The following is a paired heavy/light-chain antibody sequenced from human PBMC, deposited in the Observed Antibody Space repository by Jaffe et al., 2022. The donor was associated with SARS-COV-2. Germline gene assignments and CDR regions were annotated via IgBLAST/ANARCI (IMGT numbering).Heavy chain of an antibody. J-gene: IGHJ6*03. CDR3: ARISRTNTWYLGGYFYFMDV. Sequence: QVTLKESGPVLVKPTETLTLTCSVSGFSLSNARMGVSWIRQPPGRALEWLAHIFSNGETSYSTSLKSRLTLSKDTSSSQVVLTMTNVDPVDTATYFCARISRTNTWYLGGYFYFMDVWGKGTTVTVS. V-gene: IGHV2-26*01. D-gene: IGHD2-2*01. CDR2: IFSNGET. CDR1: GFSLSNARMG.
Light chain of an antibody. CDR1: SSNIGRNT. V-gene: IGLV1-44*01. CDR2: SNK. Sequence: QSVLTQPPSASGTPGQRVTISCSGSSSNIGRNTVNWYQHLPGMAPRLLIYSNKERPSGVPDRFSGSKSGTSASLAISGLQSDDEADYYCATWDDSLNGYVFGTGTNVIVL. CDR3: ATWDDSLNGYV. J-gene: IGLJ1*01.